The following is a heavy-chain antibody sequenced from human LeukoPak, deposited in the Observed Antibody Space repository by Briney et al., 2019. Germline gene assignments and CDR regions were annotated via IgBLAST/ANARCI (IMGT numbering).Heavy chain of an antibody. J-gene: IGHJ4*02. D-gene: IGHD6-19*01. CDR3: ARGVAGTD. CDR2: ISSSSSTI. CDR1: GFTFSSYE. Sequence: GGSLRLSCAASGFTFSSYEMNWVRQAPGKGLEWVSYISSSSSTIYYVDSVKGRFTISRDNAKNSLYLQMNSLRAEDTAVYYCARGVAGTDWGQGTLVTVSS. V-gene: IGHV3-48*03.